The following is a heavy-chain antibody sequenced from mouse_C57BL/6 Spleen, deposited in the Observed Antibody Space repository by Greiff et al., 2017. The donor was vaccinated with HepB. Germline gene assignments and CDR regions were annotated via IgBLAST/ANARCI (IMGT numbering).Heavy chain of an antibody. D-gene: IGHD2-4*01. J-gene: IGHJ2*01. CDR2: IWWDDDK. Sequence: QVTLNESGPGILQPSQTLSLTCSFSGFSLSTFGMGVGWIRQPSGKGLEWLAHIWWDDDKYYNPALKSRLTISKDTSKNQVFLKIANVDTADTATYYCARPYYDYDDDVSYYFDYWGQGTTLTVSS. CDR3: ARPYYDYDDDVSYYFDY. V-gene: IGHV8-8*01. CDR1: GFSLSTFGMG.